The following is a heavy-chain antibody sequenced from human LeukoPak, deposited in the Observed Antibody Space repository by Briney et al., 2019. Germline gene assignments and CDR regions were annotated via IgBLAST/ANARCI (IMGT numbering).Heavy chain of an antibody. CDR1: RFTFSDYY. V-gene: IGHV3-11*01. CDR3: ARLGSGYSLDY. J-gene: IGHJ4*02. CDR2: ISSSGNTI. Sequence: PGGSLRLSCAASRFTFSDYYMSWIRQAPGKGLEWISYISSSGNTIYYADSVKGRFTISRDNAKISLYLQMNSLRAEDTAVYYCARLGSGYSLDYWGQGTLVSVSS. D-gene: IGHD3-22*01.